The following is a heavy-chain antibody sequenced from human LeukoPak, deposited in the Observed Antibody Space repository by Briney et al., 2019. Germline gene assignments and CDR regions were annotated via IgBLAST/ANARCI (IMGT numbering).Heavy chain of an antibody. CDR2: IKQDGSEK. J-gene: IGHJ4*02. CDR1: GFTFSSYW. CDR3: ARGHYDVLAASYKWTPDY. Sequence: GGSLRLSCAASGFTFSSYWMSWVRQAPGKGLEWVANIKQDGSEKYYVDSVKGRFTISRDNAKNSLSLQLNSLRVEDTAVYYCARGHYDVLAASYKWTPDYWGQGTLVTVSS. D-gene: IGHD3-9*01. V-gene: IGHV3-7*01.